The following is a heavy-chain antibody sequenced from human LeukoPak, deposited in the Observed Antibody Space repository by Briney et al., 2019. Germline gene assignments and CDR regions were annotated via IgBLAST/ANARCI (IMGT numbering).Heavy chain of an antibody. D-gene: IGHD3-16*01. Sequence: GESLRLSCAASGFTFTTYWMSWVRQAPGKGLEWVANIKQDGSEKYYVDSVKGRFTISRDNAKNSLYLQMNSLRAEDTAVYYCARERGDLMDLGYFDYWGQGTLVTVSS. J-gene: IGHJ4*02. CDR1: GFTFTTYW. CDR3: ARERGDLMDLGYFDY. CDR2: IKQDGSEK. V-gene: IGHV3-7*01.